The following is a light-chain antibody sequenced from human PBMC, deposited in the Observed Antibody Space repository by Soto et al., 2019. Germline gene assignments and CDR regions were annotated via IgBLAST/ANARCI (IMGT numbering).Light chain of an antibody. V-gene: IGKV1-5*03. Sequence: DFQMTQSPSTLPASVGDRVTITCRASQSIHTWLAWYQQKPGRTPKLLIYRTSTLESGVPSRFSGSGSGTDFTLTINNLRPDDFGSYYCHQYNAHPYTFGQGTKVDIK. J-gene: IGKJ2*01. CDR3: HQYNAHPYT. CDR1: QSIHTW. CDR2: RTS.